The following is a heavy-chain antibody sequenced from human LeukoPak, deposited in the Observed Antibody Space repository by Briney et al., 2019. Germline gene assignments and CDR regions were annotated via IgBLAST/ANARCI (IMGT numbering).Heavy chain of an antibody. CDR2: IYAGDSNT. J-gene: IGHJ3*02. CDR3: ARRRYCGDDCYPRTDVFDI. CDR1: GYSFTHYW. V-gene: IGHV5-51*01. Sequence: GESLKISCQGSGYSFTHYWIGWVRQMPGKGLEYMGIIYAGDSNTRYSPSFQGQVTISADKSIRTAYLQWSSLKASDTAMYYCARRRYCGDDCYPRTDVFDIWGQGTMVTVSS. D-gene: IGHD2-21*02.